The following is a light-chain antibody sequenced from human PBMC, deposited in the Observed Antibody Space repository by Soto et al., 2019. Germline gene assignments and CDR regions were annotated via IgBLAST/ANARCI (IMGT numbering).Light chain of an antibody. CDR1: SSDVGGYNY. CDR2: DVS. V-gene: IGLV2-11*01. J-gene: IGLJ1*01. CDR3: CPFEGSYFFYV. Sequence: QSALTQPRSVSGSPGQSVTISCTGTSSDVGGYNYVSWYQQHPGKAPKLMIYDVSKRPSGVPDRFSGSKSGNTASLTISGLRAEVGVFYSGCPFEGSYFFYVFETGPRVTVL.